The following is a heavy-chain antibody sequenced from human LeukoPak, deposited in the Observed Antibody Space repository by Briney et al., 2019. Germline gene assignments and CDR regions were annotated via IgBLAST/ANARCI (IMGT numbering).Heavy chain of an antibody. D-gene: IGHD3-22*01. J-gene: IGHJ4*02. CDR2: IRGNSGMR. V-gene: IGHV3-23*01. CDR3: AKGVYYYDSSGYYHFDY. CDR1: GFSFSDYA. Sequence: PGGSLRLSCTSSGFSFSDYAMNWVRQAPGKGLEWVSCIRGNSGMRFYSDSVRGRFTISRDNSKNTVYLQMDSLRVDDTAVYYCAKGVYYYDSSGYYHFDYWGQGTLVTVSS.